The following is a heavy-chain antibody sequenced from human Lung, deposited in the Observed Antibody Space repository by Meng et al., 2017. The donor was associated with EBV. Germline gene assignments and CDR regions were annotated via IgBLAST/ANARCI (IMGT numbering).Heavy chain of an antibody. D-gene: IGHD6-19*01. V-gene: IGHV1-2*06. J-gene: IGHJ5*02. CDR2: INPNSGGT. Sequence: QVRLVRSVGEVKKPGASVKVSCKASGYTFTGYYMHWVRQAPGQGLEWMGRINPNSGGTNYAQKFQGRVTMTRDTSISTAYMELSRLRSDDTAVYYCAHQAVAGTRGWFDPWGQGTLVTVSS. CDR1: GYTFTGYY. CDR3: AHQAVAGTRGWFDP.